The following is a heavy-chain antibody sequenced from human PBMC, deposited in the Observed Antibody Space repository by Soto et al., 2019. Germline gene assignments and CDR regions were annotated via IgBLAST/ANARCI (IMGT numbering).Heavy chain of an antibody. CDR1: GYTFTGYY. D-gene: IGHD6-19*01. Sequence: QVQLVQSGAEVKKPGASVKVSCKASGYTFTGYYMHWVRQAPGQGLEWMGWINPNSGDTNYAQKFQGRVTMTRDTSISTAYMELSRLRSDDTAVYYCARRASSGWSPAYYYFDYWGQGTLVTVSS. J-gene: IGHJ4*02. CDR3: ARRASSGWSPAYYYFDY. V-gene: IGHV1-2*02. CDR2: INPNSGDT.